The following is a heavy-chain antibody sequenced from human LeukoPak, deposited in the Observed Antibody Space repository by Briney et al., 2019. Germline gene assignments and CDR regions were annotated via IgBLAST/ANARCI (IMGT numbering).Heavy chain of an antibody. V-gene: IGHV3-30*02. J-gene: IGHJ4*02. CDR1: GFTFSYYG. D-gene: IGHD3-16*01. CDR2: IRYDGSNK. CDR3: AKDLRSGEYFDY. Sequence: GGSLRPSCAASGFTFSYYGMHWVRQAPGKGLEWVAFIRYDGSNKFYADSVKGRFTISRDNSKNTLYLQMNSLRAEDTAVYYCAKDLRSGEYFDYWGQGTLVTVSS.